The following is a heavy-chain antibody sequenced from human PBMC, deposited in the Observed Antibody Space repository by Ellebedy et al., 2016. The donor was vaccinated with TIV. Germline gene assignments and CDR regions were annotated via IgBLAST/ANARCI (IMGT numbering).Heavy chain of an antibody. CDR3: ARTLMYCGGDCSYHFDY. Sequence: SGPTLVKPTETLTLTCTVSGFSLNNIIMGVSWFRQPPGKALEWLANIFSKDEKSYKTSLKSGLTISKDTAKSQVVLTMTNMDPVDTATYYCARTLMYCGGDCSYHFDYWGQGTLVPVSS. V-gene: IGHV2-26*01. CDR2: IFSKDEK. J-gene: IGHJ4*02. CDR1: GFSLNNIIMG. D-gene: IGHD2-21*02.